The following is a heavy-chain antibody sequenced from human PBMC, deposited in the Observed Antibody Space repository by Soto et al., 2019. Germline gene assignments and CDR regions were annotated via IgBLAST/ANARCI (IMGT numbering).Heavy chain of an antibody. V-gene: IGHV4-30-4*02. Sequence: SETLSLTCTVSGGSLNNRDYYWSWVRQPPGKGLEWIGHIYYSGTTYYNPSLKSRLTMSVDTSKNQFSLMLRSVTAADTAVYYCARVACYDARGTYFLDYWGPGALVTVSS. CDR3: ARVACYDARGTYFLDY. CDR1: GGSLNNRDYY. D-gene: IGHD5-12*01. CDR2: IYYSGTT. J-gene: IGHJ4*02.